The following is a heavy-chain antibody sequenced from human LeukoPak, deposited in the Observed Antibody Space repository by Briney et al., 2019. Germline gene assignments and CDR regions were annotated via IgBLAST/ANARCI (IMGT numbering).Heavy chain of an antibody. D-gene: IGHD2-8*01. Sequence: PKASVTLSCTTSGYTFTSYGVSWVRQAPGQGLEWMGWISAPNGTTNYAQKFKGRVTMTRDTSTGTVYMALRSLRAGGTAMYDGARDRRHGLDVWGQGTMVSVSS. V-gene: IGHV1-18*04. J-gene: IGHJ3*01. CDR1: GYTFTSYG. CDR2: ISAPNGTT. CDR3: ARDRRHGLDV.